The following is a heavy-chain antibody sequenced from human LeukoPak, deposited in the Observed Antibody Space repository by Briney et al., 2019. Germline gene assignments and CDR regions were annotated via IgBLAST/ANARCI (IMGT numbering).Heavy chain of an antibody. CDR2: ISYDGTDK. CDR3: ARDPHDFWSGSIGYFDY. Sequence: GGSLRLSCAASGFIFKNYAMHWVRQAPGKGLEWVAAISYDGTDKYYSDSVKGRFTISRDNSKNTLYLQMNSLRADDTAVYYCARDPHDFWSGSIGYFDYWGRGTLVTVSS. CDR1: GFIFKNYA. D-gene: IGHD3-3*01. J-gene: IGHJ4*02. V-gene: IGHV3-30*04.